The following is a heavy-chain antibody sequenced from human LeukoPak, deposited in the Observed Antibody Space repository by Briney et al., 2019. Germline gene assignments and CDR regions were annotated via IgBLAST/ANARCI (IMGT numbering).Heavy chain of an antibody. J-gene: IGHJ4*02. CDR2: IRYDGSNK. CDR3: AKDRVLRYFDWLFDLDY. D-gene: IGHD3-9*01. V-gene: IGHV3-30*02. Sequence: PGGSLRLSCAASGFTFSSYGMHWVRQAPGKGLEWVAFIRYDGSNKYHADSVKGRFTISRDNSKNTLYLQMNSLRAEDTAVYYCAKDRVLRYFDWLFDLDYWGQGTLVTVSS. CDR1: GFTFSSYG.